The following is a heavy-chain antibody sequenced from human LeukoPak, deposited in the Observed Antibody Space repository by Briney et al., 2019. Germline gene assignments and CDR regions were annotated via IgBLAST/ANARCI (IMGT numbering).Heavy chain of an antibody. J-gene: IGHJ4*02. D-gene: IGHD3-10*01. Sequence: PGGSLRLSCAASGFTFSDSYMGRIRQAPGKGLEYISHISSSGSTTYYADSMKGRFTISRDNAKNSLYVQMNSLRAEDTAVYYCARAKGSYSFDYWGQGTLVTVSS. CDR1: GFTFSDSY. CDR2: ISSSGSTT. V-gene: IGHV3-11*01. CDR3: ARAKGSYSFDY.